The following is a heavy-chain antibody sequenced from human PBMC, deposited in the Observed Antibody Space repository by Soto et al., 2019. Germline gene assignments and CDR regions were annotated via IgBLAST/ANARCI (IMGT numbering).Heavy chain of an antibody. CDR1: GFTVSSNY. D-gene: IGHD2-21*01. J-gene: IGHJ4*02. CDR3: AKGIKWPILFDC. Sequence: GGSLRLSCAASGFTVSSNYMSWVRQAPGKGLEWVSVIFTGGATYSADSVKGRFTMSRDSSKSTLYLQMNSLRAEDTAIYYCAKGIKWPILFDCWGQGTLVTVSS. V-gene: IGHV3-53*01. CDR2: IFTGGAT.